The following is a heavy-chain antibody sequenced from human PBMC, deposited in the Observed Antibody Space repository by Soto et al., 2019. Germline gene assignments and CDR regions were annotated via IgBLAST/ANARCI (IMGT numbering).Heavy chain of an antibody. Sequence: QVQLVQSGGGVVQPGRSLRLSCAASGFDFNTYGLQWVSQAPGKGLEWVAGISFDGGNQYYADSVKGRFTISRDKSNNTLYLQRNSLGAEDTATYYCSKDSSGTAAGSGGWFDPWGQGTLGSVSS. J-gene: IGHJ5*02. CDR1: GFDFNTYG. CDR3: SKDSSGTAAGSGGWFDP. CDR2: ISFDGGNQ. V-gene: IGHV3-30*18. D-gene: IGHD6-13*01.